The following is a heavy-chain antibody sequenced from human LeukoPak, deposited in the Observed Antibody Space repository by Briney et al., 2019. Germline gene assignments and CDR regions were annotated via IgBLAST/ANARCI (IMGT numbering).Heavy chain of an antibody. V-gene: IGHV3-23*01. CDR2: ISDSGSLT. CDR3: AKDARRTDGWYYFDY. CDR1: GFAFSSQA. J-gene: IGHJ4*02. Sequence: GGSLRLSCAASGFAFSSQAMGWVRQAPGKGLEWVSVISDSGSLTYYADSVKGRFTISRDNSKKALFLQLNSLRAEDTAIYYCAKDARRTDGWYYFDYWGQGALVTVSS. D-gene: IGHD6-19*01.